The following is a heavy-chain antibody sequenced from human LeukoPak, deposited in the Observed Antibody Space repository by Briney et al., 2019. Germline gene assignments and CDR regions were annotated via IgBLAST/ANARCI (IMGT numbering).Heavy chain of an antibody. CDR3: ATDKEVVPSATYFDY. Sequence: GASVKVSCKASGYTFTSYYIHWVRQAPGQGLEWMGIINPSGGSTKYTQKFQGRVTMTRDTSTSTVYMEVSSLRSEDTAVYYCATDKEVVPSATYFDYWGQGTLVTVSS. V-gene: IGHV1-46*01. J-gene: IGHJ4*02. CDR1: GYTFTSYY. D-gene: IGHD2-2*01. CDR2: INPSGGST.